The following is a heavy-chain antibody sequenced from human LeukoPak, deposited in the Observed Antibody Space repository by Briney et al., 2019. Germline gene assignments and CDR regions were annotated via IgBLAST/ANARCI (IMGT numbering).Heavy chain of an antibody. CDR3: ARALGSSWTLYYYYYGMDV. CDR2: ISYDGSNK. D-gene: IGHD6-13*01. CDR1: GFTFSSYA. J-gene: IGHJ6*02. Sequence: GGSLRLSCAASGFTFSSYAMHWVRQAPGKGLEWVAVISYDGSNKYYADSVKGRFTISRDNSKNTLYLQMNSLRAEDTAVYYCARALGSSWTLYYYYYGMDVWGQGTTVTVS. V-gene: IGHV3-30*04.